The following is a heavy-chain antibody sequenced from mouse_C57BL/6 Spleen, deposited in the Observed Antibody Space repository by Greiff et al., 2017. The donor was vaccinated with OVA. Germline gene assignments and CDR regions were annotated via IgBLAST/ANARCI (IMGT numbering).Heavy chain of an antibody. CDR2: ISSGGSYT. V-gene: IGHV5-6*01. CDR3: ARHERDAMDY. Sequence: EVHLVESGGDLVKPGGSLKLSCAASGFTFSSYGMSWVRQTPDKRLEWVATISSGGSYTYYPDSVKGRFTISRDNAKNTLYLQMSSLKSEDTAMYYCARHERDAMDYWGQGTSVTVSS. J-gene: IGHJ4*01. CDR1: GFTFSSYG.